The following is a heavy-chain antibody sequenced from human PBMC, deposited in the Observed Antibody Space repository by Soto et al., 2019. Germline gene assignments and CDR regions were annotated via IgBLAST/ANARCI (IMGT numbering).Heavy chain of an antibody. CDR3: VKDGSSGWPYYYGLDV. CDR1: GFTFSSYG. Sequence: PGGSLRLSCAASGFTFSSYGMHWVRQAPGKGLEWVAVISYDGSNKYYAGSVKGRFTISRDNSKNTLYLQMSSLRAEDTAVYYCVKDGSSGWPYYYGLDVWGQGTTVTVSS. J-gene: IGHJ6*02. D-gene: IGHD6-19*01. CDR2: ISYDGSNK. V-gene: IGHV3-30*18.